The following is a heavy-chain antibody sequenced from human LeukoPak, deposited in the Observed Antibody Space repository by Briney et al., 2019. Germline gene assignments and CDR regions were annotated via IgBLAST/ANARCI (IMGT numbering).Heavy chain of an antibody. CDR1: GYSFSTYW. CDR2: MYPDDSDT. V-gene: IGHV5-51*01. D-gene: IGHD4-17*01. CDR3: ARLKGGLVKLRECYFDY. Sequence: GESLKISCNASGYSFSTYWIAWVRQMPPKDLELMGIMYPDDSDTRYSPSFQGQGTISADKSINTAYLQWNRLQASDTAIYYCARLKGGLVKLRECYFDYWGQGTLVTV. J-gene: IGHJ4*02.